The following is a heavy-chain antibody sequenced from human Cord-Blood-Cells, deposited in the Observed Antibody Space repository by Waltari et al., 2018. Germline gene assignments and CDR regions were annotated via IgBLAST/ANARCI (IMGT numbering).Heavy chain of an antibody. CDR3: ARAVRGVINLRAFDI. CDR1: GGTFSSYA. Sequence: QVQLVQSGAEVKKPGSSVKVSSKAAGGTFSSYAISCVRPAPGQGLEWMGGIIPIFGTANYAQKSQGRVTITADESTSTAYMELSSLRSEDTAVYYCARAVRGVINLRAFDIWGQGTMVTVSS. D-gene: IGHD3-10*01. J-gene: IGHJ3*02. CDR2: IIPIFGTA. V-gene: IGHV1-69*01.